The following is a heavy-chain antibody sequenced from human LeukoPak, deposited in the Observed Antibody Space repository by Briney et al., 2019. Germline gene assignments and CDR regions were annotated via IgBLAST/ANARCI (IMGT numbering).Heavy chain of an antibody. CDR2: ISSNGGST. J-gene: IGHJ4*02. CDR3: ARGDSSGYYYGIDY. CDR1: GFTFSSYA. Sequence: GGSLRLSCAASGFTFSSYAMHWVRQAPGKGLEYVSAISSNGGSTYYANSVKGRFTISRDNSKNTLYLQMGSLRAEDMAVYYCARGDSSGYYYGIDYWGQGTLVTVSS. V-gene: IGHV3-64*01. D-gene: IGHD3-22*01.